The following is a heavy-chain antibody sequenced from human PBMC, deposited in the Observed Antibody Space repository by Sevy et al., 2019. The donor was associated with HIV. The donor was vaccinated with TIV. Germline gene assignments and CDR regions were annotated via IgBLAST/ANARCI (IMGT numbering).Heavy chain of an antibody. D-gene: IGHD2-15*01. CDR1: GFTFDNYA. Sequence: GGSLRLSCAASGFTFDNYAMGWVRQAPGKGLEWVSLINWAGDNTYYGDSVKGRFTISRDNWKNSLYLQMNSLRTEDTALYHCAKDNQDCSDGTCYRLSSECFDIWGQGTKVTVSS. CDR3: AKDNQDCSDGTCYRLSSECFDI. V-gene: IGHV3-43*01. J-gene: IGHJ3*02. CDR2: INWAGDNT.